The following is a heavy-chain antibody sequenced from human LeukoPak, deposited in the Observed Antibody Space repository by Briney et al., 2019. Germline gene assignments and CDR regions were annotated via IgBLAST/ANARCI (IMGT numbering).Heavy chain of an antibody. J-gene: IGHJ4*02. CDR3: ARVGVVGGWYSYYFDY. V-gene: IGHV1-69*05. Sequence: SVKVSCKASGGTFSSYAISWVRQAPGQGLEWMGGIIPIFGTANYAQKFQGRVTITTDESTSTAYMELSSLRSEDTVVYYCARVGVVGGWYSYYFDYWGQGTLVTVSS. D-gene: IGHD6-19*01. CDR2: IIPIFGTA. CDR1: GGTFSSYA.